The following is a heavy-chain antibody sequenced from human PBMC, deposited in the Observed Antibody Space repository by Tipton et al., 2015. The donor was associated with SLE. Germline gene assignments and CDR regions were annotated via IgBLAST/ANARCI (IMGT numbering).Heavy chain of an antibody. D-gene: IGHD2-21*01. CDR2: IFYTGST. J-gene: IGHJ6*03. V-gene: IGHV4-59*06. CDR3: ARERDCGSDCFGSYYYYMDV. Sequence: TLSLTCAVYGGSFSGYYWTWLRQPAGKGLEWIGYIFYTGSTYYNPSLKSRLTISVDTSKNEFSLALSSVTAADTAMYFCARERDCGSDCFGSYYYYMDVWGKGTTVIVSS. CDR1: GGSFSGYY.